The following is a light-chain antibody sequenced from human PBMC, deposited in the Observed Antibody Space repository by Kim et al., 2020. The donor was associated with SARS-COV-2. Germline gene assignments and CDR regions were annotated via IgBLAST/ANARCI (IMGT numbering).Light chain of an antibody. V-gene: IGLV9-49*01. Sequence: QPVLTQPPSASASLGASVTLTCTLSSGYSNYKVDWYQQRPGKGPRFVMRVGTGGIVGSKGDGIPDRFSVLGSGLNRYLTIKNIQEEDESDYHCGADHGSGSNFPPRVFGGGTQLTVL. J-gene: IGLJ3*02. CDR1: SGYSNYK. CDR3: GADHGSGSNFPPRV. CDR2: VGTGGIVG.